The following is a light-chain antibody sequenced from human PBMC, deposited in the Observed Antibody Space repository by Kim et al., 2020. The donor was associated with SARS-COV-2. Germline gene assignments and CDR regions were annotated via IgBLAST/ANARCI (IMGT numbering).Light chain of an antibody. Sequence: DIQLTQSPSSLSASVGDRVTITCRASQGISRFLAWYQQRPGKAPNLLIHESSRLHSGVPSRFSGSASGTDFTLTITSLQSDDFATYHCQQHLSYPLTFGGGTKVDIK. CDR2: ESS. V-gene: IGKV1-5*01. CDR1: QGISRF. CDR3: QQHLSYPLT. J-gene: IGKJ4*01.